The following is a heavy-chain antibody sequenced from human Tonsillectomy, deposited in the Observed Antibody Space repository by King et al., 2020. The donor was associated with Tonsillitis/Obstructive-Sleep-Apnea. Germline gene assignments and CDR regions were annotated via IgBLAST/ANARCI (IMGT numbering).Heavy chain of an antibody. D-gene: IGHD3-3*01. V-gene: IGHV3-74*01. CDR1: GFTFSSYW. CDR2: INSDGSST. CDR3: ARDTPNDFWSGLIYYYYYYMDV. Sequence: VQLVESGGGLVQPGGSLRLSCAASGFTFSSYWMHWVRHAPGKGLVWVSRINSDGSSTSCADSVKGRFTISRDNAKNTLYLQMNSLRAEDTAVYYCARDTPNDFWSGLIYYYYYYMDVWGKGTTVTVSS. J-gene: IGHJ6*03.